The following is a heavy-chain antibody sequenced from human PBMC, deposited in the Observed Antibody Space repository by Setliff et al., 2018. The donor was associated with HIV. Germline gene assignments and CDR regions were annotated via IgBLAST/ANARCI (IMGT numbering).Heavy chain of an antibody. CDR1: GGSISSSNW. CDR3: ARNKRGSTSDLDY. Sequence: PSETLSLTCTVSGGSISSSNWWTWVRQPPGKGLEWIGDTYHSGTTNYNPSLKSRVAISVDKSKNEFSLKLTSVTAADTAVYYCARNKRGSTSDLDYWGQGTLVTVSS. V-gene: IGHV4-4*02. J-gene: IGHJ4*02. D-gene: IGHD6-13*01. CDR2: TYHSGTT.